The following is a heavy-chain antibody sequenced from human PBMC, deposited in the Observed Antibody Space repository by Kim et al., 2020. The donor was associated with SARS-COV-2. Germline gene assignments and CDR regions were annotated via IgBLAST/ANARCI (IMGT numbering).Heavy chain of an antibody. J-gene: IGHJ3*02. V-gene: IGHV1-69*04. D-gene: IGHD3-3*01. CDR1: GGTFSSYA. CDR2: IIPILGIA. Sequence: SVKVSCKASGGTFSSYAISWVRQAPGQGLEWMGRIIPILGIANYAQKFQGRVTITADKSTSTAYMELSSLRSEDTAVYYCARAPTQGFLEWLFKDAFDIWGQGTMVTVSS. CDR3: ARAPTQGFLEWLFKDAFDI.